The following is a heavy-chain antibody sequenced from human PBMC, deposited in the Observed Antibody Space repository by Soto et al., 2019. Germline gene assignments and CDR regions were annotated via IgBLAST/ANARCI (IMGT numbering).Heavy chain of an antibody. CDR3: TTSQKGYNWNYFDH. V-gene: IGHV4-39*01. D-gene: IGHD1-20*01. Sequence: SETLSLTCAVSGASISGSYYYWAWLRQSPGKGPEWIGSVFYTGFTSYNPSLESRVSVSVDTSKSQFSLKLSAVTAADTAVYYCTTSQKGYNWNYFDHWGQGALVTVSS. CDR2: VFYTGFT. CDR1: GASISGSYYY. J-gene: IGHJ4*02.